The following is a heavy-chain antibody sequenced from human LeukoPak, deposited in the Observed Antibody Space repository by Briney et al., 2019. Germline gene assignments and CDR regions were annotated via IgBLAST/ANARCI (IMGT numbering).Heavy chain of an antibody. V-gene: IGHV3-33*01. CDR1: GFSFSSHG. D-gene: IGHD2-21*01. J-gene: IGHJ6*02. CDR2: INPDGSKK. Sequence: GGSLRLSCAASGFSFSSHGMNWVRQAPGKGLEWVAGINPDGSKKYYVDAVKGRFTISRDNSKNTPYLQMNSLRVEDTAMYYCARDLSYFSFDDWGQGTTVTVSS. CDR3: ARDLSYFSFDD.